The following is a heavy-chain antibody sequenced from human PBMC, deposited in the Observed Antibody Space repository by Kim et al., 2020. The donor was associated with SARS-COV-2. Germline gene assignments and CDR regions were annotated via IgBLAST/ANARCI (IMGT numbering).Heavy chain of an antibody. J-gene: IGHJ4*02. CDR3: ARSPTNPPTFFDS. V-gene: IGHV5-51*01. Sequence: TPIPSYQGQVTISADKSTSTAYLQWNSLKASDTAMYYCARSPTNPPTFFDSWGQGTLVTASS.